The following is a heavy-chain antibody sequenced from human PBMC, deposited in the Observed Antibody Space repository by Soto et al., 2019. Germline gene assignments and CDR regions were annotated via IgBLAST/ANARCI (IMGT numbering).Heavy chain of an antibody. CDR2: ISGSGGST. J-gene: IGHJ6*02. CDR1: GFTFSSYA. CDR3: AKRRIAAAGREGGYYYYGMDV. D-gene: IGHD6-13*01. Sequence: GGSLRLSCAASGFTFSSYAMSWVRQAPGKGLEWVSAISGSGGSTYYADSVKGRFTISRDNSKNKLYLQMNSLRAEDTAVYYCAKRRIAAAGREGGYYYYGMDVWGQGTTVTVSS. V-gene: IGHV3-23*01.